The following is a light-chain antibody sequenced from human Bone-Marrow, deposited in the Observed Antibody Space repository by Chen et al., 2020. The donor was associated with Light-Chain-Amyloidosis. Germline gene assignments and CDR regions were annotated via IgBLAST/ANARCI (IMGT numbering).Light chain of an antibody. J-gene: IGLJ3*02. CDR1: SGSIATNY. CDR3: QSYQGSSQGV. Sequence: FMLTQPPSVSESPGKTVLISCTCRSGSIATNYLHWYQQRPGSSPTTVIYVDDQSPSGVPDRFSGSIDRSSNSASLTISGLKTEDEADYYCQSYQGSSQGVFGGGTKLTVL. CDR2: VDD. V-gene: IGLV6-57*01.